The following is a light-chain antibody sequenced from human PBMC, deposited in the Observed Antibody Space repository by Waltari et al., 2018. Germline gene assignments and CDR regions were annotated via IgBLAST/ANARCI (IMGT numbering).Light chain of an antibody. CDR1: QSILYSSNNKKY. Sequence: DIVMTQSPDSLAVSLGERATINCKSSQSILYSSNNKKYLAWYQQKPGLPPKVLIYWASTRESGVPDRFSGSGSGTDFTLTINSLQAEDVAIYYCQQYYSSPFTFGQGTKLAIK. CDR3: QQYYSSPFT. CDR2: WAS. J-gene: IGKJ2*01. V-gene: IGKV4-1*01.